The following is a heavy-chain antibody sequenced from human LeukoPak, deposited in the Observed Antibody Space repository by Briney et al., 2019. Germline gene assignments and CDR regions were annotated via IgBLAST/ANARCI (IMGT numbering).Heavy chain of an antibody. Sequence: PGRSLRLSCAVSGFTFSSYGMHWVRQAPGKGLEWVAAISHDGNNKYYADSVKGRLTISRDSSKNTLYVQMNSLRAEDTALYYCAKDGVEQWLAYYFDYWGQGALVTVSS. V-gene: IGHV3-30*18. CDR1: GFTFSSYG. J-gene: IGHJ4*02. CDR2: ISHDGNNK. D-gene: IGHD6-19*01. CDR3: AKDGVEQWLAYYFDY.